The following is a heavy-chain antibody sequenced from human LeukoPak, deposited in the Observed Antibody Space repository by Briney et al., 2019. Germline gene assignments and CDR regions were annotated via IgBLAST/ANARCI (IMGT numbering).Heavy chain of an antibody. D-gene: IGHD1-26*01. CDR3: ARHSGSSSPDY. CDR2: IYPGDSDT. V-gene: IGHV5-51*01. Sequence: TRGESLKISCKGSGYSFTGYWIGWVRQLPGKGLEWMGIIYPGDSDTRYSPSFQGQVTISADKSISTAYLQWSSLKASDTAMYYCARHSGSSSPDYWGQGTLVTVSS. J-gene: IGHJ4*02. CDR1: GYSFTGYW.